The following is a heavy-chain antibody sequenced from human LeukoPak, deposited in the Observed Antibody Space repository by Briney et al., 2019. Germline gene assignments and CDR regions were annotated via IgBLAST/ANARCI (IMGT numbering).Heavy chain of an antibody. V-gene: IGHV3-74*01. D-gene: IGHD5-12*01. CDR3: TRAWRYGMDV. CDR1: GFTFSSYW. J-gene: IGHJ6*02. Sequence: GGPLRLSCAASGFTFSSYWMHWVRQAPGKGLVWVSRINSDGSNTTYADSVKGRFTISRDNAKNTLYLQMNSLRAEDTAVYSCTRAWRYGMDVWGQGTTVTVSS. CDR2: INSDGSNT.